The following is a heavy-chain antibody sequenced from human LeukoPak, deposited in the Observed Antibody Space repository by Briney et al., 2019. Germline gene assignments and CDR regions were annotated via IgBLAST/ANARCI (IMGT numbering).Heavy chain of an antibody. D-gene: IGHD2-15*01. V-gene: IGHV4-31*03. CDR2: IYYSGGT. Sequence: PSETLSLTCTVSGGSISSGGYCWSWIRQHPGKGLEWIGYIYYSGGTYYDPSLKSRVTISVDTSKNQFSLKLSSVTAADTAVYYCAKVVAEYFQHWGQGTLVTVSS. CDR3: AKVVAEYFQH. J-gene: IGHJ1*01. CDR1: GGSISSGGYC.